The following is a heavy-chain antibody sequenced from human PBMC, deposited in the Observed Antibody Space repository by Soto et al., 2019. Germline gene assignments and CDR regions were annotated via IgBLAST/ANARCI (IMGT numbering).Heavy chain of an antibody. Sequence: QLQLQESGPGLVKPSETLSLTCTVSGGSISRGSYYWGWIRQPPGKGLEWIGSIYYSGNTYYNPSLKSRVTISVDTSKNQFSLKLSSVTAADTAVYYCASLSMVRGVLIGAFDYWGQGTLVTVSS. CDR3: ASLSMVRGVLIGAFDY. J-gene: IGHJ4*02. CDR2: IYYSGNT. D-gene: IGHD3-10*01. V-gene: IGHV4-39*01. CDR1: GGSISRGSYY.